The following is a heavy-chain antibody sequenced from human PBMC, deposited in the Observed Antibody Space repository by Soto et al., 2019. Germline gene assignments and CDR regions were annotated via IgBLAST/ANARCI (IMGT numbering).Heavy chain of an antibody. CDR1: GYSFTTYW. Sequence: PGESLKISCKASGYSFTTYWIGWVRQMPGKGLEWMGIIYPGDSDTRYSPSFQGQVTISADKSISTAYLQWSSLKASDTAMYYCASTGIVGATTGYYYGMDVWGQGTTVTVSS. CDR2: IYPGDSDT. V-gene: IGHV5-51*01. J-gene: IGHJ6*02. CDR3: ASTGIVGATTGYYYGMDV. D-gene: IGHD1-26*01.